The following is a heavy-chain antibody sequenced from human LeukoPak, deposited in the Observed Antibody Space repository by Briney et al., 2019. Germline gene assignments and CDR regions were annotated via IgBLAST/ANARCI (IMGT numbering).Heavy chain of an antibody. V-gene: IGHV3-53*01. CDR3: ARAMTTVTVSRAFDI. CDR1: GFTVSSNH. J-gene: IGHJ3*02. Sequence: PGGSLRLSCAASGFTVSSNHMSWVRQAPGKGLEWVSVIYSGGSTYYADSVKGRFTISRDNSKNTLYLQMNSLRAEDTAVYYCARAMTTVTVSRAFDIWGQGTMVTVSS. D-gene: IGHD4-17*01. CDR2: IYSGGST.